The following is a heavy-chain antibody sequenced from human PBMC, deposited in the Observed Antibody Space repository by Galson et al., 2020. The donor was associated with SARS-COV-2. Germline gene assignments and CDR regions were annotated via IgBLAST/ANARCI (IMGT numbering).Heavy chain of an antibody. CDR2: IYYSGST. D-gene: IGHD2-2*01. CDR1: GGSISSSSYY. CDR3: ARQAVDCSSTSCYGTQYYYYGMDV. Sequence: SETLSLTCTVSGGSISSSSYYWGWIRQPPGKGLEWIGSIYYSGSTYYNPSLKSRVTISVDTSKNQFSLKLSSVTAADTAVYYCARQAVDCSSTSCYGTQYYYYGMDVWGQGTTVTVSS. J-gene: IGHJ6*02. V-gene: IGHV4-39*01.